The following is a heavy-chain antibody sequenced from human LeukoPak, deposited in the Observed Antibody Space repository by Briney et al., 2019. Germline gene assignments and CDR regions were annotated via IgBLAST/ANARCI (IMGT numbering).Heavy chain of an antibody. V-gene: IGHV3-7*01. J-gene: IGHJ4*02. D-gene: IGHD2-2*01. CDR3: SGRSGFSSIY. CDR2: IKPDGSAE. Sequence: GGSVRLSCEASGFSFDTHWMNWVRQFPGGGLEWVANIKPDGSAEYYLDSVKGRFSISRDNVKNLVYLQLNSLRTEDTAVYYCSGRSGFSSIYWGQGTLVTVSP. CDR1: GFSFDTHW.